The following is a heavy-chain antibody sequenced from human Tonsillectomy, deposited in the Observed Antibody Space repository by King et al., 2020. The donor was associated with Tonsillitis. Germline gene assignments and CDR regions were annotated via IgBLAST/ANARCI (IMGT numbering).Heavy chain of an antibody. V-gene: IGHV4-31*03. CDR1: GGSISGGEYY. D-gene: IGHD2-15*01. Sequence: VQLQESGPGLVKPSQTLSLTCTVSGGSISGGEYYWSWILQHPGKGLEWIGYIYYSGNTYYNPSLKSRLIISVDTSKSQFSLKMSSLTAADTAVYYCGGYEGGVFDSWGQGTLVTVSS. J-gene: IGHJ5*01. CDR3: GGYEGGVFDS. CDR2: IYYSGNT.